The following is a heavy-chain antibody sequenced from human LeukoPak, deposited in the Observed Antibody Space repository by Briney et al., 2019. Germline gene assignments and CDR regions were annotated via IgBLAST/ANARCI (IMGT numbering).Heavy chain of an antibody. V-gene: IGHV3-23*01. D-gene: IGHD3-22*01. J-gene: IGHJ4*02. CDR3: AKDPTMIVVVIPDY. CDR1: GFTFSSFA. Sequence: GGSLRLSCAASGFTFSSFAMTWVRQAPGKGLEWVSGISGSGGSIYYADSVKGRFTISRDNSKNTLYLQMNSLRAEDTAVYYCAKDPTMIVVVIPDYWGQGTLVTVSS. CDR2: ISGSGGSI.